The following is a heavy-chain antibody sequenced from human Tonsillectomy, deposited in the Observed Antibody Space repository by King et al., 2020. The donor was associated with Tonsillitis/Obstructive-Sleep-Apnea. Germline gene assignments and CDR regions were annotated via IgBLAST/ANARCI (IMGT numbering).Heavy chain of an antibody. CDR1: GYTFTNYG. J-gene: IGHJ6*03. Sequence: FQLVQSGAEVKKPGASVKVSCKASGYTFTNYGISWVRQAPGQGLEWMGWISAYNGNTNYAQKLQGRVTMTTDTSTSTAYMELRSLRSDDTAVYYCARHPLRGSRIDYYYYYMDVWGKGTTVTVSS. D-gene: IGHD2-2*01. V-gene: IGHV1-18*01. CDR2: ISAYNGNT. CDR3: ARHPLRGSRIDYYYYYMDV.